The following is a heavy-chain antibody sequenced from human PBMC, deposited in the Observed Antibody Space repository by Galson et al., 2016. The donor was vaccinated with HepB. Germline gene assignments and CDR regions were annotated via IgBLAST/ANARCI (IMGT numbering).Heavy chain of an antibody. J-gene: IGHJ3*02. D-gene: IGHD3-22*01. CDR1: GGSISGYY. CDR2: IYYSGST. Sequence: SETLSLTCTVSGGSISGYYWNWIRQPPGKGLEWIGYIYYSGSTNYNPSLKSRVTISGDASKNQFSLKLRSVTAADTAVYYCARSPLLYYRSSVYTDYAFDIWGQGTMVTVSS. V-gene: IGHV4-59*01. CDR3: ARSPLLYYRSSVYTDYAFDI.